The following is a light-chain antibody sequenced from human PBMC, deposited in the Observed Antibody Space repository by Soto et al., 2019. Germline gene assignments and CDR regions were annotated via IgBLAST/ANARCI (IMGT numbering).Light chain of an antibody. CDR1: QSILYSSNNKNY. CDR2: WAS. J-gene: IGKJ2*01. V-gene: IGKV4-1*01. Sequence: DIVMTQSPDSLAVSLGERATINCKSSQSILYSSNNKNYLAWYQHKPGQPPKLLISWASTRESGVPDRFSGSGSGTDFTLTISNLQAEDVAVYYCQQYYKTLYTFGQGTKLEI. CDR3: QQYYKTLYT.